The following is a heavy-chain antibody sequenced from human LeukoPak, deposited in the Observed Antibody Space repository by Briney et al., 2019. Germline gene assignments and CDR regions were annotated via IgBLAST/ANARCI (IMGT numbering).Heavy chain of an antibody. V-gene: IGHV7-4-1*02. CDR3: ARDVIGTRYGSGSYYPYNWFDP. CDR1: GYTFTSYA. J-gene: IGHJ5*02. Sequence: ASVKVSCKASGYTFTSYAMNWVRQAPGQGLEWMGWINTNTGNPTYAQGFTGRFVFSLDTSVSTAYLQISSLKAEDTAVYYCARDVIGTRYGSGSYYPYNWFDPWGQGTLVTVSS. D-gene: IGHD3-10*01. CDR2: INTNTGNP.